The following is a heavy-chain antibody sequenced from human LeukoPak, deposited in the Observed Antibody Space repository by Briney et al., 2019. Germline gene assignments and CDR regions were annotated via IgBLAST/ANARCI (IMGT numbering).Heavy chain of an antibody. J-gene: IGHJ5*02. D-gene: IGHD3-3*01. CDR1: GGSISSSNW. CDR2: IYISGST. V-gene: IGHV4-4*02. Sequence: PSGTLSLTCAVSGGSISSSNWWSWVRQPAGKGLEWIGRIYISGSTNYNPSLKSRVTMSVDTSKNQFSLKLNSMIAADTAVYYCAREDYDFWSGYSLGWFDPWGQGTLVTVSS. CDR3: AREDYDFWSGYSLGWFDP.